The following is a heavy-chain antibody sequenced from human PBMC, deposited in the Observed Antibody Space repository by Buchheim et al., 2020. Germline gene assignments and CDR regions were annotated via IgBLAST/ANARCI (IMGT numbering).Heavy chain of an antibody. J-gene: IGHJ6*02. CDR1: GFTFSSYG. D-gene: IGHD6-19*01. CDR3: AKDRGAGIAVAGTYYYYGMDV. Sequence: QVQLVESGGGVVQPGRSLRLSCAASGFTFSSYGMHWVRQAPGKGLEWVAVISYDGSNTYYADSVKGRFTISRDNSKNTLYLQMNSLRAEDTAVYYCAKDRGAGIAVAGTYYYYGMDVWGQGTT. CDR2: ISYDGSNT. V-gene: IGHV3-30*18.